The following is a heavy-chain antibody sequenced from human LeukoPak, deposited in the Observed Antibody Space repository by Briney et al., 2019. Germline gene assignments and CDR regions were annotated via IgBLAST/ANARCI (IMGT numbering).Heavy chain of an antibody. V-gene: IGHV3-21*01. Sequence: PGGSLRLSCAASRFTFSTYIMNWVRQAPGKGLEWVSSISSGSNYIYYAGSVKGRFTISRDNAKNSLYLQMNSLRVEDSAVYHCARVNSGRIDYWGQGTLVTVSS. CDR1: RFTFSTYI. CDR2: ISSGSNYI. CDR3: ARVNSGRIDY. J-gene: IGHJ4*02. D-gene: IGHD5-12*01.